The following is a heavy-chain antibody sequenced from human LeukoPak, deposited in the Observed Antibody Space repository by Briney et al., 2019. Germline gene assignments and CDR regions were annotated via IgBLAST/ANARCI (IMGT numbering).Heavy chain of an antibody. J-gene: IGHJ3*02. CDR3: ARRYYDSSGYGPRDAFDI. D-gene: IGHD3-22*01. CDR1: GGSISSSSYY. CDR2: IYYSGST. Sequence: SETLSLTCTVSGGSISSSSYYWGWIRQPPGKGLEWIGSIYYSGSTYYNPSLKSRVTISVDTSKNQFSLKLSSVTAADTAVYYCARRYYDSSGYGPRDAFDIWGQGTMVTVSS. V-gene: IGHV4-39*07.